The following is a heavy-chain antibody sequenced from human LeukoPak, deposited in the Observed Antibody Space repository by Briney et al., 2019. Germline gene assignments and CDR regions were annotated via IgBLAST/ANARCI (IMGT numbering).Heavy chain of an antibody. CDR2: ISYDGSNK. Sequence: PGGSLRLSCAASGFTFSSYGMHWVRQAPGKGLEWVAVISYDGSNKYYADSVKGRFTISRDNSKNTLYLQMNSLRAEDTAVYYCANSFGEEYYFDYWGQGTLVTVSS. CDR3: ANSFGEEYYFDY. D-gene: IGHD3-10*01. J-gene: IGHJ4*02. V-gene: IGHV3-30*18. CDR1: GFTFSSYG.